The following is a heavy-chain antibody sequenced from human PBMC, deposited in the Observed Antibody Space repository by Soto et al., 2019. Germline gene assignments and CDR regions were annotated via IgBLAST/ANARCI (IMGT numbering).Heavy chain of an antibody. D-gene: IGHD6-19*01. CDR2: INYYGNT. J-gene: IGHJ4*02. V-gene: IGHV4-59*08. Sequence: SETLSLTCSISGDSISSYYWSWIRQPPGKELEWIGYINYYGNTNRNPSLKGRVTISIDTSKNELFLRLSSVTAADTAVYYCARTTFPPSHSSGWYPDSWGQGTLVTVSS. CDR3: ARTTFPPSHSSGWYPDS. CDR1: GDSISSYY.